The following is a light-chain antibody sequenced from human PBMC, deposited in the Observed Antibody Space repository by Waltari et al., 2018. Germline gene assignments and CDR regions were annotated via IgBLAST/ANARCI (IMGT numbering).Light chain of an antibody. J-gene: IGLJ3*02. CDR1: SGSIASNF. CDR3: QSYDNINQGV. CDR2: EDN. V-gene: IGLV6-57*04. Sequence: NFMLTQSHSVSESPGQTVTISCTRSSGSIASNFVQWYQQRPGSAPTTVIYEDNQRPSGVPDRFSGSIDSSSNSASLTISGLKTEDEADYYCQSYDNINQGVFGGGTKLTVL.